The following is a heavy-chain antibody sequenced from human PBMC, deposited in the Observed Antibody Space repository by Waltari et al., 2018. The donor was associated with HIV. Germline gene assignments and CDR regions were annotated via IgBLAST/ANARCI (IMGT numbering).Heavy chain of an antibody. Sequence: QLQLVQSGAEVKKPGASVKVSCKASGYTFTSYYIHWVRQAPGQGLEWRGIINPRGGTTRDAQKFQGRVTMTRNTSTRTVYMELSSLRSEDTAVYYCARDEGGGEYNDFWSGLDYYGMDVWGQGTTVTVSS. D-gene: IGHD3-3*01. V-gene: IGHV1-46*01. CDR3: ARDEGGGEYNDFWSGLDYYGMDV. CDR1: GYTFTSYY. J-gene: IGHJ6*02. CDR2: INPRGGTT.